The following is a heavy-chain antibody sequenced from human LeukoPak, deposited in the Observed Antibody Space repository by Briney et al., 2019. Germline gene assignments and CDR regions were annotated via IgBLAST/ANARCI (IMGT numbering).Heavy chain of an antibody. J-gene: IGHJ4*02. CDR3: TRGGIQVSGIDEIDH. V-gene: IGHV3-13*01. CDR2: IGIYGDT. Sequence: GGSLRLSCAASGFTFTKYDMHWVRQATGGGLEWVSAIGIYGDTYYTGSVKGRFTISRENAKNSLYLQMDSLRAEDTAVYYCTRGGIQVSGIDEIDHWGQGALVTVSS. CDR1: GFTFTKYD. D-gene: IGHD6-19*01.